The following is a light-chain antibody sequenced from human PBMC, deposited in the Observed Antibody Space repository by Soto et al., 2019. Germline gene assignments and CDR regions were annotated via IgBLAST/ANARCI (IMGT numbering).Light chain of an antibody. J-gene: IGKJ1*01. V-gene: IGKV3-15*01. Sequence: EIVLTQSPDTLSLPPRERATLSCRASQSISSYLAWYQQKPGQAPRLLIYGASIRATGIPARFSGSGSGTEFTLTISSLQSEDFAVYYCQHYNNWPPWTFGQGTKVDIK. CDR1: QSISSY. CDR2: GAS. CDR3: QHYNNWPPWT.